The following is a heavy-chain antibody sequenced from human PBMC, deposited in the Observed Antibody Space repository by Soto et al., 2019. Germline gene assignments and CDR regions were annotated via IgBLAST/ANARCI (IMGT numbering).Heavy chain of an antibody. CDR2: IIPILGIA. Sequence: QVQLVQSGAEVKKPGSSVKVSCKASGGTFSSYTISWVRQAPGQGLEWMGRIIPILGIANYAQKFQGRVTITADKSTSTAYMELSSLRSEDTAVYYCASERSYFSSTSCYDGWFDPWGQGTLVTVSS. J-gene: IGHJ5*02. CDR3: ASERSYFSSTSCYDGWFDP. CDR1: GGTFSSYT. V-gene: IGHV1-69*02. D-gene: IGHD2-2*01.